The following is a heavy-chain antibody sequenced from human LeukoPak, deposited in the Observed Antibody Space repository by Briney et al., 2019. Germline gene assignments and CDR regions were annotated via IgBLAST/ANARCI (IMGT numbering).Heavy chain of an antibody. D-gene: IGHD3-3*01. J-gene: IGHJ4*02. Sequence: KPSETLSLTCTVSSGSIRSGDYYWSWIRQPPGKSLEWIGYISYTGTTYYNPSLKSRVTISEDTSKNLFSLKLNSVTAADTAVYYCARLESAPFDYWGQGTLVTVSS. V-gene: IGHV4-30-4*08. CDR1: SGSIRSGDYY. CDR2: ISYTGTT. CDR3: ARLESAPFDY.